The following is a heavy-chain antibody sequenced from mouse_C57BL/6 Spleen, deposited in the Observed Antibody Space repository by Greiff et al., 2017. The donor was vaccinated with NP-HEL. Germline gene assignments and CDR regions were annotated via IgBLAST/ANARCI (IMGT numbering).Heavy chain of an antibody. CDR1: GFTFSDYY. J-gene: IGHJ4*01. V-gene: IGHV5-12*01. D-gene: IGHD2-10*01. CDR2: ISNGGGSN. Sequence: EVQGVESGGGLVQPGGSLKLSCAASGFTFSDYYMYWVRQTPEKRLEWVAYISNGGGSNYYPDTVKGRFTISRDNAKNTLYLQMSRLKAEDTAMYYCARLSLPLSAMDYWGQGTSVTVSS. CDR3: ARLSLPLSAMDY.